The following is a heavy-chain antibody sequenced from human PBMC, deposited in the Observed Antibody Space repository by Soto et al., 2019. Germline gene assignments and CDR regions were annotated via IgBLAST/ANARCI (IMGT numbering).Heavy chain of an antibody. CDR1: GGTFSNYA. D-gene: IGHD5-12*01. CDR2: IIPIFVTA. J-gene: IGHJ4*02. CDR3: ARDKEMATINYFDY. V-gene: IGHV1-69*01. Sequence: VRLVQSGAELKKPGSSVKVSCKASGGTFSNYAISWVRQAPGQGLEWMGGIIPIFVTANYAQKFQGRVTITADESTSTAYMELSSLRSEDTAVYYCARDKEMATINYFDYWGQGTLVTVSS.